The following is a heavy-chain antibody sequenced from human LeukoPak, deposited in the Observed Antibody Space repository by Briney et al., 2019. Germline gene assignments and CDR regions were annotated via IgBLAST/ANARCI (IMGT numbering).Heavy chain of an antibody. V-gene: IGHV4-39*07. CDR1: GGSISSSSYY. D-gene: IGHD5-24*01. J-gene: IGHJ4*02. Sequence: SGTLSLTCIVSGGSISSSSYYWGWIRQPPGKGLEWIGSIYYSGSTYYNPSLKSRVTISVDTSKNQFSLKLSSVTAADTSVYYCARERDGYTSLLDYWGQGTLVTVSS. CDR2: IYYSGST. CDR3: ARERDGYTSLLDY.